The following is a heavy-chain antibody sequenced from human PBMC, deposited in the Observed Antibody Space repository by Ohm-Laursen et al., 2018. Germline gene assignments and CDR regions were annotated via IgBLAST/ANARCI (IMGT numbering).Heavy chain of an antibody. CDR1: GFTVRTNY. V-gene: IGHV3-53*01. Sequence: LSLTCAASGFTVRTNYMSWVRQAPGKGLEWVSVIYSGGNTYYADSVEGRFTISRDNSNNTLSLQMNSLRAEDTAVYYCARDRGAVVFDIWGQGTMVTVSS. D-gene: IGHD3-10*01. CDR2: IYSGGNT. J-gene: IGHJ3*02. CDR3: ARDRGAVVFDI.